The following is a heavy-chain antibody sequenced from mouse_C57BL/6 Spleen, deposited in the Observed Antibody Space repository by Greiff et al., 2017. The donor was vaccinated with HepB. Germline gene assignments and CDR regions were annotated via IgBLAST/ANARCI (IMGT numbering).Heavy chain of an antibody. CDR2: IYPGGGYT. CDR1: GYTFTNYW. D-gene: IGHD2-3*01. J-gene: IGHJ2*01. Sequence: VQLQESGAELVRPGTSVKMSCKASGYTFTNYWIGWAKQRPGHGLEWIGDIYPGGGYTNYNEKFKGKATLTADKSSSTAYMQFSSLTSEASAIYYCARGDGYYYFDYWGQGTTLTVSS. V-gene: IGHV1-63*01. CDR3: ARGDGYYYFDY.